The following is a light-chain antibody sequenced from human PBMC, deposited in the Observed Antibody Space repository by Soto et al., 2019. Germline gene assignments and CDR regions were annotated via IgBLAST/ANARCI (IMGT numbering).Light chain of an antibody. J-gene: IGLJ1*01. Sequence: QSAPTQPASVSGSPGPAITLSCTGTSNDVGSYKSVCWYQQHPGKAPKLLIYEDRNRPSGVSNRFSGSKSGNTASLTLSGVKSEDEADYYFSSSAGRNTYVFGTGTKLTVL. CDR1: SNDVGSYKS. V-gene: IGLV2-14*01. CDR3: SSSAGRNTYV. CDR2: EDR.